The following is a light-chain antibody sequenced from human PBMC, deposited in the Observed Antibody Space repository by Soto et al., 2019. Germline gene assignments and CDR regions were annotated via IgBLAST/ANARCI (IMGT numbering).Light chain of an antibody. CDR1: QSISSY. Sequence: DIQMTQSPSSLSASVGDRVTITCRSSQSISSYLNWYQQKPGKAPKLLIYAASGLPSGGPSRFSGSGAGTDITLTISCLQPEDFETYYCQQRYSTPTFSPGTQLEIK. J-gene: IGKJ2*01. CDR3: QQRYSTPT. CDR2: AAS. V-gene: IGKV1-39*01.